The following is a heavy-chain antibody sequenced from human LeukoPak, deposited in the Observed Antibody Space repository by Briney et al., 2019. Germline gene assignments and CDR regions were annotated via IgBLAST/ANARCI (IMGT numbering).Heavy chain of an antibody. Sequence: GGSLRLSCAASGFTFSSYSMNWVRQAPGEGLEWVSSISTSSSYIYYADSVKGRFTISRDNAKKSLYVQMNSLRAEDTAVYYCARGQDTVVTSRDAFDIWGQGTMVTVSS. CDR1: GFTFSSYS. CDR2: ISTSSSYI. J-gene: IGHJ3*02. CDR3: ARGQDTVVTSRDAFDI. V-gene: IGHV3-21*01. D-gene: IGHD4-23*01.